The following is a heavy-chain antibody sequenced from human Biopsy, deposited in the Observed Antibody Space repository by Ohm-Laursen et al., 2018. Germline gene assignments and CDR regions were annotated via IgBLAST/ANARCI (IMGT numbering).Heavy chain of an antibody. V-gene: IGHV4-59*08. CDR1: GDSINSSY. CDR3: ARRGSGGRSFDY. CDR2: ISNSGNT. J-gene: IGHJ4*02. D-gene: IGHD2-15*01. Sequence: SDTLSLTCTVSGDSINSSYWSWIRQAPGKGLEWIGFISNSGNTNYNPSLKSRVTISADTSKNQFSLKLGSVTVADTAVFYCARRGSGGRSFDYWGQGSLVTFSS.